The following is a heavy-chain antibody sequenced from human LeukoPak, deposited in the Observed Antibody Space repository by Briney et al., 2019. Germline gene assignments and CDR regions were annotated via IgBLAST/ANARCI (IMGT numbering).Heavy chain of an antibody. CDR2: INPNSGGT. Sequence: ASVKVSCKASGYTFTGYYLHWVRQAPGQGLEWMGWINPNSGGTKFAQTFQGRVTMTRDTSITTAYMELGSLKSDDTAVYYCAREDVNTEVYYYYGMDVWGQGTTVTVS. J-gene: IGHJ6*02. CDR1: GYTFTGYY. CDR3: AREDVNTEVYYYYGMDV. V-gene: IGHV1-2*02. D-gene: IGHD3-16*01.